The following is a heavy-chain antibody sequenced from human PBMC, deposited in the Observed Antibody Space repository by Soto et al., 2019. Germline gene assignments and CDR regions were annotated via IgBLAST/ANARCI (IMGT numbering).Heavy chain of an antibody. D-gene: IGHD3-3*01. V-gene: IGHV3-30-3*01. J-gene: IGHJ4*02. CDR2: ISYDGSNK. CDR1: GFTFSSYA. Sequence: GGSLRLSWAASGFTFSSYAMHWVRQAPGKGLEWVAVISYDGSNKYYADSVKGRFTISRDNSKNTLYLQMNSLRAEDTAVYYCARDAAEYYDFWSGYYIGGYFDYWGQGTLVTVSS. CDR3: ARDAAEYYDFWSGYYIGGYFDY.